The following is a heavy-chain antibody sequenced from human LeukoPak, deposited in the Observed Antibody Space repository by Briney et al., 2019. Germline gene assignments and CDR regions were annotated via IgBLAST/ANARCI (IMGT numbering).Heavy chain of an antibody. V-gene: IGHV3-23*01. J-gene: IGHJ5*02. CDR1: GFTFSSYA. CDR3: ANPLWQQPEHNWFDP. D-gene: IGHD6-13*01. Sequence: GGSLRLSCAASGFTFSSYALSWVRQAPGKGLEWVSAISGSGGSTYYADSAKGRFTISRDNSENTLYLQMNSLRAEDTAVYYCANPLWQQPEHNWFDPWGQGTLVTVSS. CDR2: ISGSGGST.